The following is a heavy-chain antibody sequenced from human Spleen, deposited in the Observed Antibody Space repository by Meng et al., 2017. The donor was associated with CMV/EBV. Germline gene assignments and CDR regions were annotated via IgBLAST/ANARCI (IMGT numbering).Heavy chain of an antibody. CDR2: VGGSGDNT. D-gene: IGHD6-6*01. CDR1: GFTFSNYA. CDR3: AKSPLPSARIAGGRIDH. V-gene: IGHV3-23*01. J-gene: IGHJ4*02. Sequence: GGSLRLSCAASGFTFSNYAMSWVRQAPGKGLEWVSGVGGSGDNTYYADSVKGRFAISRDNSKNTLYLQVNSLRVEDTAVYYCAKSPLPSARIAGGRIDHWGQGTLVTVSS.